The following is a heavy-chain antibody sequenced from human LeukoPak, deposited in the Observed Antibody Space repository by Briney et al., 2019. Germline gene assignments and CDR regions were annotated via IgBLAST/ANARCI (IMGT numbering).Heavy chain of an antibody. CDR2: IDESGAGT. V-gene: IGHV3-23*01. Sequence: GGSLRLSCAASGFTFNSFAMSWVRQAPGKGLEWVSGIDESGAGTFYADSVKGRFTISRDNSKNTLFLQMNSLRVEDTAVYYCAKTHDYGDYWGQGTLVTVSS. J-gene: IGHJ4*02. CDR1: GFTFNSFA. CDR3: AKTHDYGDY.